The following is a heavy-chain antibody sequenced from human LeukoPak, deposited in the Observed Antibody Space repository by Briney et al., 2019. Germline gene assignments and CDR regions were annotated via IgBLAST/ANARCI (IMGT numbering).Heavy chain of an antibody. CDR1: GYTYTGYY. D-gene: IGHD6-6*01. V-gene: IGHV1-2*02. CDR3: ATLSSSSEGSFDY. CDR2: INPNSGGT. Sequence: ASVKVSCKASGYTYTGYYMHWVRQAPGQGLEWMGWINPNSGGTNYAQKFQGRVTMTRDTSISTAYMELSRLRSDDTAVYYCATLSSSSEGSFDYWGQGTLVTVSS. J-gene: IGHJ4*02.